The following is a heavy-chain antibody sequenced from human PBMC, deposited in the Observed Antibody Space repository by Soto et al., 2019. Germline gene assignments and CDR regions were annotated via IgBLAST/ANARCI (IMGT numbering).Heavy chain of an antibody. D-gene: IGHD3-10*01. V-gene: IGHV3-21*01. J-gene: IGHJ4*02. CDR1: GFTFSSSR. CDR2: ISSSSDYM. CDR3: ARDGIAMIRGITVFDF. Sequence: GGSLRLSCVASGFTFSSSRMNWVRQAPGKGLEWVSFISSSSDYMYYADSVKGRFTVSRDNAKNSLYLQMDSLRAEDTAVYYCARDGIAMIRGITVFDFWGQGTLVTVSS.